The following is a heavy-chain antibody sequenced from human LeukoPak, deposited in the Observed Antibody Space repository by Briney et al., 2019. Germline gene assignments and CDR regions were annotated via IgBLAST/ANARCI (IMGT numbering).Heavy chain of an antibody. CDR3: ARRRHGRLLWFGELGPYYFDY. CDR2: IYHSGST. V-gene: IGHV4-38-2*02. CDR1: GYSISSGYY. Sequence: SETPSLTCTVSGYSISSGYYWGWIRQPPGKGLEWIGSIYHSGSTYYNPSLKSRVTISVDTSKNQFSLKLSSVTAADTAVYYCARRRHGRLLWFGELGPYYFDYWGQGTLVTVSS. D-gene: IGHD3-10*01. J-gene: IGHJ4*02.